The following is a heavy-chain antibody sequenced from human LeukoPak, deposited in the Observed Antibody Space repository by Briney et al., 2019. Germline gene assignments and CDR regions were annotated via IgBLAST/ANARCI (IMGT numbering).Heavy chain of an antibody. CDR1: GFTFGDYA. CDR3: TRGPSIAARPIYFQH. CDR2: IRSKAYGGTT. J-gene: IGHJ1*01. Sequence: PGGSLRLSCTASGFTFGDYAMGWVRQAPGKGLEWVGFIRSKAYGGTTEYAASVKGRFTISRDDSKSIAYLQMNSLKTEDTAVYYCTRGPSIAARPIYFQHWGQGTLVTVSS. D-gene: IGHD6-6*01. V-gene: IGHV3-49*04.